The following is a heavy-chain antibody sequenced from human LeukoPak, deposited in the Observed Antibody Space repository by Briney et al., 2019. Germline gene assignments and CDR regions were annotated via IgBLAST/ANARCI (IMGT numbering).Heavy chain of an antibody. CDR1: GFTFSSYT. V-gene: IGHV3-30-3*01. D-gene: IGHD2-2*01. CDR2: ISNDGSSK. Sequence: GGSLRLSCAASGFTFSSYTIHWVRQAPGKGLEWVAVISNDGSSKYYADSMKGRFTMSGDNSKNTLYLQMNSLRAEDTALYYCARGRYCSSTSCYSYYNYYTMDVWGQGTTVTVSS. CDR3: ARGRYCSSTSCYSYYNYYTMDV. J-gene: IGHJ6*02.